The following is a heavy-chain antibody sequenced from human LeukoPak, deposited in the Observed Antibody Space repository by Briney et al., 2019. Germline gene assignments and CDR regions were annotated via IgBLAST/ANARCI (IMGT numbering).Heavy chain of an antibody. V-gene: IGHV3-7*03. CDR1: GLTFSDYW. D-gene: IGHD3-10*01. CDR2: IKHDESEK. Sequence: PGGSLRLSCAASGLTFSDYWMYWVRQAPGKGLEWVANIKHDESEKYYVDSVKGRFTISRDNAKNSLYLQMNSLRVEDTAVYYCATDRGLRWGKGTTVTVSS. J-gene: IGHJ6*04. CDR3: ATDRGLR.